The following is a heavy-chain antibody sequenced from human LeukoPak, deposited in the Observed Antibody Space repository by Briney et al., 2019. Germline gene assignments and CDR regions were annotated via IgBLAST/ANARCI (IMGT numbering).Heavy chain of an antibody. CDR2: ISWNSGSI. D-gene: IGHD2-8*01. CDR1: GFTFDDYA. V-gene: IGHV3-9*01. Sequence: GGSLRLSCAASGFTFDDYAMHWVRQAPGKGLEWVSGISWNSGSIGYADSVKGRFTISRDNAKNSLYLQMNSLRAEDTAVYYCAKDRCSNGIGCYYYYMDVWGKGTTVTISS. J-gene: IGHJ6*03. CDR3: AKDRCSNGIGCYYYYMDV.